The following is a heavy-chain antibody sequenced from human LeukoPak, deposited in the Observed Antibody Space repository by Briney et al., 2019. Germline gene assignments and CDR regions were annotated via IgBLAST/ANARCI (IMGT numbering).Heavy chain of an antibody. CDR2: ISAYNGNT. J-gene: IGHJ6*02. Sequence: ASVKVSCKASGYTFTSYGISWVRQAPGQGLEWMGWISAYNGNTNYAQKLQGSVTMTTDTSTSTAYMELRSLRSDDTAVYYCARAGYCSSTSCYEADYYYYGMDVWGQGTTVTVSS. CDR3: ARAGYCSSTSCYEADYYYYGMDV. V-gene: IGHV1-18*01. CDR1: GYTFTSYG. D-gene: IGHD2-2*01.